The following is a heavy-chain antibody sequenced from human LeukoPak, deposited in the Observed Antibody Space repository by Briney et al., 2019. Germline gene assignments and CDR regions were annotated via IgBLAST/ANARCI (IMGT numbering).Heavy chain of an antibody. CDR1: GFSFYNAW. D-gene: IGHD6-19*01. V-gene: IGHV3-72*01. CDR3: ARGGSSGWSLYYFDY. J-gene: IGHJ4*02. CDR2: TKNKANGYTT. Sequence: GGSLRLSCATSGFSFYNAWMNWVRQAPGKGLEWVGRTKNKANGYTTEYAASVKGRFTILRDESKTSLHLQMNSLQTEDTAVYYCARGGSSGWSLYYFDYWGQGTLVTVSS.